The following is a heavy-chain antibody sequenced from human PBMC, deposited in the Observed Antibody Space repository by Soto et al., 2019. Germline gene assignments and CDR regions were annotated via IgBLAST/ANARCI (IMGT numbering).Heavy chain of an antibody. J-gene: IGHJ4*02. CDR1: GFTFSSYW. D-gene: IGHD2-8*01. V-gene: IGHV3-74*01. CDR2: INSDGSSI. Sequence: PGGSLRLSCAASGFTFSSYWMHWVRQAPGKGLVWVSRINSDGSSISYADSVKGRFTISRDNAKNTLYLQMNSLRAEDTAVYYCARDSGGTLLIYFDYWGQGALVTVSS. CDR3: ARDSGGTLLIYFDY.